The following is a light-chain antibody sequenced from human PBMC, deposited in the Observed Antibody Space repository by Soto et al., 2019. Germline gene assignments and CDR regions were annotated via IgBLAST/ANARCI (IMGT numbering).Light chain of an antibody. CDR1: SSDVGGYNY. CDR2: AVN. V-gene: IGLV2-11*01. J-gene: IGLJ1*01. CDR3: CSSAGNLFV. Sequence: QSALTQPRSVSGSPGQSVTISCTGTSSDVGGYNYVSWYQQHPGKAPKLMIYAVNKRPSGVPDRFSGSKSGNTASLTISVLQADDEADYYCCSSAGNLFVFGSGTKLTVL.